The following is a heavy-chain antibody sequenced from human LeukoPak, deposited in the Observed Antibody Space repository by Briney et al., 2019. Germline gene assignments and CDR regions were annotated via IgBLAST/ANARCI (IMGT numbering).Heavy chain of an antibody. D-gene: IGHD2-15*01. J-gene: IGHJ4*02. V-gene: IGHV4-30-4*01. CDR2: IYYSGST. CDR3: ARIRYRSGGSCYRFRTHFDY. Sequence: SQTLSLTCTVSGGSISSGDYYWSWIRQPPGRGLEWIGYIYYSGSTYYNPSLKSRVTISVDTSKNQFSLKLSSVTAADTAVYYCARIRYRSGGSCYRFRTHFDYWGQGTLVTVSS. CDR1: GGSISSGDYY.